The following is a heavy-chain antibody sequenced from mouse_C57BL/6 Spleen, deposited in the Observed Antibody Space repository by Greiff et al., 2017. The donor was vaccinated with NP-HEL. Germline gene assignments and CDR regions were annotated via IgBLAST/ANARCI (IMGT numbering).Heavy chain of an antibody. CDR1: GYTFTSYW. CDR3: ARRGYGNYGFDY. J-gene: IGHJ2*01. CDR2: IDPSDSYT. D-gene: IGHD2-1*01. Sequence: VQLQQPGAELVMPGASVKLSCKASGYTFTSYWMHWVKQRPGQGLEWIGEIDPSDSYTNYNQKFKGKSTLTVDKSSSTAYMQLSSLTSEDSAVYYCARRGYGNYGFDYWGQGTTLTVSS. V-gene: IGHV1-69*01.